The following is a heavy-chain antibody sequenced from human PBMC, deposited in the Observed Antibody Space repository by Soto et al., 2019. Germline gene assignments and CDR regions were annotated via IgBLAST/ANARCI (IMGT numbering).Heavy chain of an antibody. V-gene: IGHV1-69*13. J-gene: IGHJ6*02. CDR3: ASIRANTYYYGMDV. CDR1: GGTFSSYA. Sequence: SVKVSCKASGGTFSSYAISWVRQAPGQGLEWMGGIIPIFGTADYAQKFQGRVTITADESTSTAYMELSSLRSEDTAVYYCASIRANTYYYGMDVWGQGTTVTVSS. D-gene: IGHD3-10*01. CDR2: IIPIFGTA.